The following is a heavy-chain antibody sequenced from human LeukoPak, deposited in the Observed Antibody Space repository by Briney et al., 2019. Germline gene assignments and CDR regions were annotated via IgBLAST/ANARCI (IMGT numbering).Heavy chain of an antibody. CDR2: ISYDGSNK. V-gene: IGHV3-30*04. D-gene: IGHD6-13*01. Sequence: GGSLRLSCAASGFTFSSYAMHWVRQAPGKGLEWVAVISYDGSNKYYADSVKGRFTISRDNSKNTLYLQMNSLRAEDTAVYYCAREGAAAGIIDYWGQGTLVTVSS. CDR1: GFTFSSYA. CDR3: AREGAAAGIIDY. J-gene: IGHJ4*02.